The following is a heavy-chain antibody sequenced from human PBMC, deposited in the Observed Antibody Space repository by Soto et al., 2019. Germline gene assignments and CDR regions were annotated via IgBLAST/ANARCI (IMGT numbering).Heavy chain of an antibody. CDR3: TIARLFASAWYVEYLAS. V-gene: IGHV3-30*03. Sequence: QVQLVESGGGVVQPGRSLRLSCAASGFTFRSFGMHWVRQAPGKGLEWVASISYDGVNIYYADSVKGRFTISRDNSKDTLHLKMNSMRAEDTAVYSCTIARLFASAWYVEYLASWGLGTLVTVSS. J-gene: IGHJ4*02. D-gene: IGHD6-19*01. CDR1: GFTFRSFG. CDR2: ISYDGVNI.